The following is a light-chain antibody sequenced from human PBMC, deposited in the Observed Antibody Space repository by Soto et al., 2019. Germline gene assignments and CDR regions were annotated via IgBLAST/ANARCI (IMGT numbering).Light chain of an antibody. CDR3: QQRKNWPPIT. CDR2: AAS. V-gene: IGKV1-9*01. J-gene: IGKJ5*01. Sequence: IQLTQSPSSLSASVGDRVTITCRASQGISSYLAWYQQKPGKAPKLLIYAASSLQSGVPSRFSGSGSGTVFTLTIGSLEPEDSAVYYCQQRKNWPPITFGQGTRLEI. CDR1: QGISSY.